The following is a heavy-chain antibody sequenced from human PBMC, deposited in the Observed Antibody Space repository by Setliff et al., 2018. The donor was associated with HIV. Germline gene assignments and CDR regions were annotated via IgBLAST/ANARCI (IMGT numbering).Heavy chain of an antibody. CDR1: GDSISSHY. CDR2: VYYSGSA. Sequence: SETLSLTCTVSGDSISSHYWSWIRQPPGKGLEWIGSVYYSGSANYNPSLKSRVTISVDTSKNQFSLRLSAVTAADTAVYYCARGRINYSSAWYVDHDAFDIWGQGTMVTVSS. J-gene: IGHJ3*02. CDR3: ARGRINYSSAWYVDHDAFDI. D-gene: IGHD6-19*01. V-gene: IGHV4-59*11.